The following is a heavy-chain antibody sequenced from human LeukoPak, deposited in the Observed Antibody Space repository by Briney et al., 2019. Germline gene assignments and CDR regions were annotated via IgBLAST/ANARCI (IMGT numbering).Heavy chain of an antibody. J-gene: IGHJ4*02. CDR1: GYSLSSGFF. Sequence: PSETLSLTCTVSGYSLSSGFFCDWIRQSPGKGLEWIGSFSHRGGSYHNPSLKSRVTISVDTSKNQFSLKLFSVTAADTAVYYCARAQDFSDSSGPNYLDFWGQGILVTVSS. CDR3: ARAQDFSDSSGPNYLDF. CDR2: FSHRGGS. V-gene: IGHV4-38-2*02. D-gene: IGHD3-22*01.